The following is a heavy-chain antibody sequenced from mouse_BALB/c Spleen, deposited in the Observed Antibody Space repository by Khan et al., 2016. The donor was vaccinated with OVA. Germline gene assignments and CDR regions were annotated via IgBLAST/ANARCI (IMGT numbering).Heavy chain of an antibody. Sequence: DLVEPGASVKLSCKASGYTFTSYWINWIKERPGQGLEWIGQIGPGSGSAYYNELFKGKATLTVDTFSSTVYIQLSSLSSEDSAVYFCARSNYYGRGLYAMDYWGQGTSVTVSS. D-gene: IGHD1-1*01. J-gene: IGHJ4*01. CDR2: IGPGSGSA. CDR3: ARSNYYGRGLYAMDY. V-gene: IGHV1S41*01. CDR1: GYTFTSYW.